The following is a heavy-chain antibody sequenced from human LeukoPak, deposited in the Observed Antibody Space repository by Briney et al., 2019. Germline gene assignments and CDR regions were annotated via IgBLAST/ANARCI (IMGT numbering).Heavy chain of an antibody. V-gene: IGHV3-53*01. CDR2: IYSGGST. J-gene: IGHJ5*02. CDR3: ARESVPLNIA. Sequence: GGCLRLSCAASGFTVSSNYMSWVRQAPGKGLEWVSVIYSGGSTYYADSVKGRFTISRDNSKNTLYLQMNSLRAEDTAVYYCARESVPLNIAWGQGTLVTVSS. D-gene: IGHD2/OR15-2a*01. CDR1: GFTVSSNY.